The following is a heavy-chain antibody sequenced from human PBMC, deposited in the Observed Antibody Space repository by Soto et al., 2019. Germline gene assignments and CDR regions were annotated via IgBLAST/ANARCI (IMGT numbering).Heavy chain of an antibody. D-gene: IGHD6-19*01. J-gene: IGHJ4*02. CDR3: ARDRDTSGWYRSNY. V-gene: IGHV1-18*01. CDR1: GYTFSNYG. Sequence: QVQLVQSGGEVKQPGASVKVSCKTSGYTFSNYGISWVRQAPGQGLEWVGWISGYNGNTKHAQNVQGRVTLNTDTSTSTAYMELRSLTSDDTAVYYCARDRDTSGWYRSNYWGQGTLVSVSS. CDR2: ISGYNGNT.